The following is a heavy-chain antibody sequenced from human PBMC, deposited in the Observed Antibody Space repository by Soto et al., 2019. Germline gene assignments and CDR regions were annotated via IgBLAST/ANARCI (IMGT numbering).Heavy chain of an antibody. CDR1: GYSFTSYG. CDR3: ASALVGSLNWFDP. J-gene: IGHJ5*02. CDR2: IDPSDSYT. V-gene: IGHV5-10-1*01. D-gene: IGHD1-26*01. Sequence: PGESLKISCKGSGYSFTSYGISWVRQMPGKGLEWMGRIDPSDSYTNYSPSFQGHVTISADKSISTAYLQWSSLKASDTAMYYCASALVGSLNWFDPWGQGTLVTVSS.